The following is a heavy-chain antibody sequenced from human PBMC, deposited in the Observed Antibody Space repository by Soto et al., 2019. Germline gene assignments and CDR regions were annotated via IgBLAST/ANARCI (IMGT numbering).Heavy chain of an antibody. CDR3: ASNFGESSWAYFDY. Sequence: QVQLQESGPRLVKPSQTLSLTCTVSGGSIITGRYYWSWIRQPPGKGLEWIGYISYSGSTYYNPSRKSRVTISIDTSKSQFSLKLTSVTAADTADYYCASNFGESSWAYFDYWGQGTLVTVSS. CDR2: ISYSGST. D-gene: IGHD3-10*01. V-gene: IGHV4-30-4*01. CDR1: GGSIITGRYY. J-gene: IGHJ4*02.